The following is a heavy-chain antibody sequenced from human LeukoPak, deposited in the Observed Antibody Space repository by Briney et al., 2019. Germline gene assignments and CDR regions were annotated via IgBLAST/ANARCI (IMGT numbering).Heavy chain of an antibody. CDR2: ISGSGGST. Sequence: GGSLRLSCAASGFTFSSYAMSWFRQAPGKGLGWVSAISGSGGSTYYADSVKGRFTTSRDNSKNTLYLQMNSLRAENTAVYYCAKGGHGSYTPCDCWGRGTLVIVSA. CDR3: AKGGHGSYTPCDC. V-gene: IGHV3-23*01. D-gene: IGHD1-26*01. J-gene: IGHJ4*02. CDR1: GFTFSSYA.